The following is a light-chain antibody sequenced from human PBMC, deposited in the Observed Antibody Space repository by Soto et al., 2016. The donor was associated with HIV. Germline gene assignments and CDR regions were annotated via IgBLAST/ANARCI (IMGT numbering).Light chain of an antibody. CDR1: QSISTW. CDR3: QQYSHYWWT. J-gene: IGKJ1*01. V-gene: IGKV1-5*03. CDR2: KAS. Sequence: DIQMTQSPSTLSASVGDRVTITCRASQSISTWLAWFQQKPGKAPKLLIYKASNLESGVPSRFSGSGSGTEFNLTVSSLQPDDFATYYCQQYSHYWWTFGHGTERWK.